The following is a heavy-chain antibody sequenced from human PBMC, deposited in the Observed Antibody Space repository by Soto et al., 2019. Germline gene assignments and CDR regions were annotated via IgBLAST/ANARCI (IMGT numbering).Heavy chain of an antibody. V-gene: IGHV3-30*03. J-gene: IGHJ6*02. CDR3: ARIRGYYYGLDV. Sequence: GGALRLSCSASGFTFSSSGMHWVRQAPGKGLEWVAVISYGGNTYYVESVKGRFTVSRDNSKNMLYLQVNSLRAEDTAVYYCARIRGYYYGLDVWGQGNTVTVSS. CDR1: GFTFSSSG. CDR2: ISYGGNT.